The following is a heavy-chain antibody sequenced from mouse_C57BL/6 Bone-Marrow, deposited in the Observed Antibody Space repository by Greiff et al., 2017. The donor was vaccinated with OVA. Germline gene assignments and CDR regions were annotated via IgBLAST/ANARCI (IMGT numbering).Heavy chain of an antibody. V-gene: IGHV1-85*01. D-gene: IGHD2-5*01. CDR3: ARSRSNYGGDY. Sequence: QVQLQQSGPELVKPGASVKLSCKASGYTFTSYDINWVKQRPGQGLEWIGWIYPRDGSTKYNEKFKGKATLTVDTSSSTAYMELHSLTSGDSAVYFCARSRSNYGGDYWGRGTSVTVSS. J-gene: IGHJ4*01. CDR2: IYPRDGST. CDR1: GYTFTSYD.